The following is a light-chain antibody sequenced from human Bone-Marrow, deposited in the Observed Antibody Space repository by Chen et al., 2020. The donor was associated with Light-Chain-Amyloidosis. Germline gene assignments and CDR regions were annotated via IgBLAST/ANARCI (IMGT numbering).Light chain of an antibody. J-gene: IGKJ4*01. CDR1: QSVSSY. Sequence: EIVLTQSPATLSLSPGERATLSCRASQSVSSYLAWYQQKPGQAPRLLIYDASNRATGIPARFSGSGSATDFTRTISILEPEDFADYYCQHRSNWLTVGGGTKVEI. CDR3: QHRSNWLT. CDR2: DAS. V-gene: IGKV3-11*01.